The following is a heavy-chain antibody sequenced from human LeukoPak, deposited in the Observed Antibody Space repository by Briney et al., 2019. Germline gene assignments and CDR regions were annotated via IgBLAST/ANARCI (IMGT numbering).Heavy chain of an antibody. Sequence: PGGSLRLSCTASGFRFDNFAMQWVRQAPGMALVWVAVVSANGINKYYGDSLRGRFTVSRDNSNDTVYLQINSVRHEDTAVYYCARGGRFGSGAMGFFDYWGQGALVTVSS. V-gene: IGHV3-30*04. D-gene: IGHD3-3*01. J-gene: IGHJ4*02. CDR2: VSANGINK. CDR3: ARGGRFGSGAMGFFDY. CDR1: GFRFDNFA.